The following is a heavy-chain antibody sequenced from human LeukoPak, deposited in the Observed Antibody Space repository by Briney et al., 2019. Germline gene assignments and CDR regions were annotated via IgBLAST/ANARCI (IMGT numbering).Heavy chain of an antibody. CDR3: AEGGASTFGARRHFDY. CDR1: AFIFSNYA. Sequence: QPGGSLRLSCAASAFIFSNYAMSWVRQAPGKGLEWVSGISSSDGGTYYADSVRGRFTISRDNSKNALYLQMNRLRAEDTAVYYCAEGGASTFGARRHFDYWGQGTLVTVSS. J-gene: IGHJ4*02. V-gene: IGHV3-23*01. D-gene: IGHD1-26*01. CDR2: ISSSDGGT.